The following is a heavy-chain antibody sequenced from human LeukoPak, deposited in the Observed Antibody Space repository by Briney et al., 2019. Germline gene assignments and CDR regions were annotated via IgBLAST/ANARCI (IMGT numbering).Heavy chain of an antibody. CDR1: GFTVSSNY. CDR2: IYSGGST. J-gene: IGHJ6*03. V-gene: IGHV3-66*02. CDR3: STPSGYSRNYYYYFMDV. Sequence: PGGSLRLSCAASGFTVSSNYMSWVRQAPGKGLEWVSVIYSGGSTYYSDSVKGGFTISRDNSKNTLYLQINSVQTEDTALYYFSTPSGYSRNYYYYFMDVWGKGTTVTGSS. D-gene: IGHD5-12*01.